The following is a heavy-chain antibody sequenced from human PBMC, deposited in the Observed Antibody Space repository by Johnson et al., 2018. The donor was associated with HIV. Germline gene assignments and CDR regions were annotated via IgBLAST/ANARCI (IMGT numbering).Heavy chain of an antibody. CDR1: GFTFSSYA. D-gene: IGHD3-22*01. J-gene: IGHJ3*02. Sequence: QMQLVESGGGVVQPGRSLRLSCAASGFTFSSYAMHWVRQAPGKGLEWVAVISYYGSNKYFTDSVRGRFTISRDNSKNTLFLQMNSLRAEDTAVYYCVRRFYDSSAFDIWGQGTMVTVSS. CDR2: ISYYGSNK. CDR3: VRRFYDSSAFDI. V-gene: IGHV3-30-3*01.